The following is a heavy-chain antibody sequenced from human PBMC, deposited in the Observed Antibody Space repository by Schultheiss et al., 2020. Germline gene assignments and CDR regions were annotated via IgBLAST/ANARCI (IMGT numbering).Heavy chain of an antibody. J-gene: IGHJ4*02. D-gene: IGHD1-26*01. CDR1: GFTFSSYS. Sequence: GGSLRLSCAASGFTFSSYSMNWVRQAPGKGLEWVSAISGSGGSTYYADSVKGRFTISRDNSKNTLYLQMNSLRAEDTAVYYCAKDSGSYPVHYFDYWGQGTLVTVSS. V-gene: IGHV3-23*01. CDR3: AKDSGSYPVHYFDY. CDR2: ISGSGGST.